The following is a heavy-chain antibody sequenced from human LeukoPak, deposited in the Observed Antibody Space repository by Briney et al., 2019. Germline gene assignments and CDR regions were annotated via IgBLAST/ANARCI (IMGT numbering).Heavy chain of an antibody. CDR1: GGSISSHY. J-gene: IGHJ6*03. D-gene: IGHD3-10*01. CDR3: ASWVGSGSYYYYMDV. CDR2: IYYSGST. V-gene: IGHV4-59*11. Sequence: SETLSLTCTVSGGSISSHYWSWIRQPPGKGQEWIGYIYYSGSTNYNPSLKSRVTISLDTSKNQFSLKLSSVTSADTAVYYCASWVGSGSYYYYMDVWGKGTTVTVSS.